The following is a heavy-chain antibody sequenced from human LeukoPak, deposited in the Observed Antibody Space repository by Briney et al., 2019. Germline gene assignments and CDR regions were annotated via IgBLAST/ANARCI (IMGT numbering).Heavy chain of an antibody. CDR1: GFTFSSYA. CDR3: AKGVTMVRGVIIRLYYFDY. Sequence: GGSLRLSCAASGFTFSSYAMSWVRQAPGKGLECVSAISGSGGSTYYADSVKGRFTISRDNSKNTLYLQMNSLRAEDTAVYYCAKGVTMVRGVIIRLYYFDYWGQGTLVTVSS. CDR2: ISGSGGST. J-gene: IGHJ4*02. V-gene: IGHV3-23*01. D-gene: IGHD3-10*01.